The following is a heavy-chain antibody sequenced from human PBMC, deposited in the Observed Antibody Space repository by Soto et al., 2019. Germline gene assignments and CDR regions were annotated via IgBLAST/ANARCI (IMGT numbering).Heavy chain of an antibody. V-gene: IGHV1-69*08. CDR1: GGTFSSYT. Sequence: QVQLVQSGAEVKKPGSSVKVSCKASGGTFSSYTISWVRQAPGQGLEWMGRIIPILGIATYAQKFHRRVTNTADKXXTTAYMELRSVRSEDTAVYYCARDPLRDGDNSPDYWLQGTLVTVSS. CDR2: IIPILGIA. CDR3: ARDPLRDGDNSPDY. J-gene: IGHJ4*02. D-gene: IGHD2-21*01.